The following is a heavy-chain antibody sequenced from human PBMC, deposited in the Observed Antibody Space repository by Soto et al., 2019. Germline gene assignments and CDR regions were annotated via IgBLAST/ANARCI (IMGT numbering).Heavy chain of an antibody. J-gene: IGHJ4*02. CDR1: GFTVSSKY. V-gene: IGHV3-53*05. CDR3: AKGGRQWLVTSDFNY. Sequence: GGCLRLSCAASGFTVSSKYMSWVRQAPGKGLEWVSVIYSGGSTYYADSVKGRFTISRDNSKNTVSLEMTSLRAEDTAVYYCAKGGRQWLVTSDFNYWGQGALVTVSS. CDR2: IYSGGST. D-gene: IGHD6-19*01.